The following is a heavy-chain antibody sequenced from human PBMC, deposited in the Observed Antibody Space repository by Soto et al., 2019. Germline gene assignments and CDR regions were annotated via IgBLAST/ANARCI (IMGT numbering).Heavy chain of an antibody. V-gene: IGHV3-23*01. Sequence: SCKASGYTFSSYAMSWVRQAPGKGLEWVSAISGSGGSTYYADSVKGRFTISRDNSKNTLYLQMNSLRAEDTAVYYCAKGLTMIALSYWGQGTLVTVSS. CDR2: ISGSGGST. J-gene: IGHJ4*02. CDR1: GYTFSSYA. D-gene: IGHD3-22*01. CDR3: AKGLTMIALSY.